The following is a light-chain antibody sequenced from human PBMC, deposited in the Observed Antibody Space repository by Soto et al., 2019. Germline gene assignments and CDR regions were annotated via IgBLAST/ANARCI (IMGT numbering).Light chain of an antibody. J-gene: IGKJ4*01. CDR2: SAS. CDR1: QSISSY. CDR3: QQSYSTPRT. Sequence: DIRMTQSPSSLSASVGDRVTVTCRASQSISSYLNWYQLKPGKAPKLLIYSASSLQSDVPSRFSGSGSGTDFTLTISSLQAEDFATYYCQQSYSTPRTVGGGTKVDIK. V-gene: IGKV1-39*01.